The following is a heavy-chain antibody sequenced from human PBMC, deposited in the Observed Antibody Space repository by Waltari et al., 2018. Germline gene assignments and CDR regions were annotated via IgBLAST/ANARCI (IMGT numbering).Heavy chain of an antibody. CDR1: GFTFSSYS. CDR2: IYQSGGT. V-gene: IGHV4-38-2*01. D-gene: IGHD2-21*02. CDR3: ARQRVVTRDFDY. Sequence: VQLVESGGGLVKPGGSLRISCAASGFTFSSYSMNWIRQPPGKGLEWIGGIYQSGGTYYNPSLKSRVTISVDTSNNQFSLKLSSVTAADTAVYYCARQRVVTRDFDYWGQGTLVTVSS. J-gene: IGHJ4*02.